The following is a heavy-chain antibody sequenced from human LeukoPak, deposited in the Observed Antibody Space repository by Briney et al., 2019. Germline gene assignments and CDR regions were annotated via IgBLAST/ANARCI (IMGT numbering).Heavy chain of an antibody. V-gene: IGHV1-2*02. CDR3: ARGYYYGSGSYYLD. J-gene: IGHJ4*02. D-gene: IGHD3-10*01. Sequence: ASVKVSCKASGYTFTGYYMHWVRQAPGQGLEWMGWINPNSGGTNYAQKFQGRVTMTRDTSISTAYMELSRLRSDDTAVYYCARGYYYGSGSYYLDWGQGTLVTVSS. CDR2: INPNSGGT. CDR1: GYTFTGYY.